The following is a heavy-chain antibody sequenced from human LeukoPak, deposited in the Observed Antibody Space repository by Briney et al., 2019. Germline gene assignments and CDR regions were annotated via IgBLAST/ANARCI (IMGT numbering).Heavy chain of an antibody. Sequence: PSETLSLTCTVSGGSISSYYWSWIRQPAGKGLEWIGLIYTSGSTNYNPSLKSRVTMSVDTSRNQFSLKLSSVTAADTAVYYCARLSDFSSSWYEGVYWGQGTLVTVSS. J-gene: IGHJ4*02. CDR1: GGSISSYY. V-gene: IGHV4-4*07. CDR3: ARLSDFSSSWYEGVY. D-gene: IGHD6-13*01. CDR2: IYTSGST.